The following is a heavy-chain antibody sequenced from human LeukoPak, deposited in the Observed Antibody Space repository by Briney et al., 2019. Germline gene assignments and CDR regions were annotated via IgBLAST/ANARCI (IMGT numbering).Heavy chain of an antibody. CDR1: GDIFNSSS. J-gene: IGHJ6*03. Sequence: GASVKVSCNASGDIFNSSSVSWVRQAPGQGLEWMGGIIPIFGSTNYAQKFQGRVTITTDQSTRTAYMELNSLSSDDTAVYYCARMGRSRGSLPNSYYYMDVWGKGTTVTVSS. D-gene: IGHD1-26*01. V-gene: IGHV1-69*05. CDR3: ARMGRSRGSLPNSYYYMDV. CDR2: IIPIFGST.